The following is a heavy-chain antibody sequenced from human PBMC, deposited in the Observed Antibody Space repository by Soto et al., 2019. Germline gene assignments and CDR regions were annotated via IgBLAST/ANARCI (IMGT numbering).Heavy chain of an antibody. J-gene: IGHJ4*02. CDR1: GFKFSNYA. CDR2: ISATGGGT. CDR3: AKDRRAGGNSAFYFDF. V-gene: IGHV3-23*01. D-gene: IGHD3-16*01. Sequence: GGSLRLSCAASGFKFSNYAMSWVRQAPGKGLEWVSLISATGGGTYYADSVKGRFTISRDNSHNTLYLQVHSLTAEDTAVYYCAKDRRAGGNSAFYFDFWGQGAQVTVPQ.